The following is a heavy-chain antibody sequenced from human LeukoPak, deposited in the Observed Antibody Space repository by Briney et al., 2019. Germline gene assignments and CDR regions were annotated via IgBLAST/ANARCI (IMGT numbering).Heavy chain of an antibody. V-gene: IGHV3-74*01. J-gene: IGHJ5*02. CDR1: GFSLSGYW. CDR3: ARDPRNVGLAP. CDR2: NNGDRSTT. Sequence: GGSLRLSCVASGFSLSGYWMSWVRQAPGKGLMYISRNNGDRSTTNYADVVKGRFTMSRNNVKNTLYLQMNSLRGEDTAVYYCARDPRNVGLAPWGQGTLVTVSS. D-gene: IGHD2-15*01.